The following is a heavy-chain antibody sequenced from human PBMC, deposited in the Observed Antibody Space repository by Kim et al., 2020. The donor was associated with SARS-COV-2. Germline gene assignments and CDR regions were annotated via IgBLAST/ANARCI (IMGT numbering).Heavy chain of an antibody. V-gene: IGHV3-72*01. CDR1: GFTFSDHY. J-gene: IGHJ4*01. D-gene: IGHD3-16*01. CDR2: IRNKANSYTT. CDR3: IKSILGAVRRFDY. Sequence: GGSLRLSCAASGFTFSDHYMDWVRQAPGKGLEWIGRIRNKANSYTTEYAASVKGRFTISRDDSKNSLYLQMYSLETEDTAIYYCIKSILGAVRRFDYWG.